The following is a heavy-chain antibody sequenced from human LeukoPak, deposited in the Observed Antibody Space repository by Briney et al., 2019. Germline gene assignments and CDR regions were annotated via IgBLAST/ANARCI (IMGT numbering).Heavy chain of an antibody. Sequence: GGSLRLSCAASGFTFSSYEMNWVRQAPGKGLEWVSYISSSGSTIYYADSVKGRFTISRDNAKNSLYLQMNNMRAEATAVYYCGRGPNSDHVGGSDYWGPRTLVTVSS. CDR1: GFTFSSYE. CDR2: ISSSGSTI. CDR3: GRGPNSDHVGGSDY. J-gene: IGHJ4*01. V-gene: IGHV3-48*03. D-gene: IGHD3-16*01.